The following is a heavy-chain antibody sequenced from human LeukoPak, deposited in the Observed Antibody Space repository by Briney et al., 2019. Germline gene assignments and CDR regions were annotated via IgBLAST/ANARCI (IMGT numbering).Heavy chain of an antibody. J-gene: IGHJ3*02. D-gene: IGHD3-10*01. CDR1: GGFISNYY. Sequence: SETLSLTCSVSGGFISNYYWSWIRQPPGKGLEWIGYIYYSGSTNYNPSLKSRVTISVDTSKNQFSLKLSSVTAADTAVYYCARVKLYYYGSGGPDAFDIWGQGTMVTVSS. CDR3: ARVKLYYYGSGGPDAFDI. V-gene: IGHV4-59*01. CDR2: IYYSGST.